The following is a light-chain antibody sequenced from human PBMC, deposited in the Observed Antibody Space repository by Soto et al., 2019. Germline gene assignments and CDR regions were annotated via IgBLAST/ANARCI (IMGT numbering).Light chain of an antibody. V-gene: IGKV1-39*01. CDR2: AAS. CDR3: QQSYSTPLIT. CDR1: QSISSY. J-gene: IGKJ5*01. Sequence: DIQMTQSPSSLSASVGDRVTITCRASQSISSYLNWYQQKPGKAPKLLIYAASSLQSGVPSRFSGSASGTDFTLTISSLQPEDFATYYCQQSYSTPLITFGQGTRLEIK.